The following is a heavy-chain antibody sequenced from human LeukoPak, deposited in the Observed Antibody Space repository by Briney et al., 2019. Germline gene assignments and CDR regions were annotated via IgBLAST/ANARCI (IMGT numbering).Heavy chain of an antibody. CDR2: IYYSGST. Sequence: PSETLSLTCTVSGGSISSSSYYWGWIRQPPGKGLEWIGSIYYSGSTYYNPSLKSRVTISVDTSKNQFSLKLSSVTAADTAVYYCARLGPRDGYNYDYWGQGALVTVSP. J-gene: IGHJ4*02. D-gene: IGHD5-12*01. CDR3: ARLGPRDGYNYDY. V-gene: IGHV4-39*01. CDR1: GGSISSSSYY.